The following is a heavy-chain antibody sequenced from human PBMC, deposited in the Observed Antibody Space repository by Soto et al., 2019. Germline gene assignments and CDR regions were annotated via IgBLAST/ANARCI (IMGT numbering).Heavy chain of an antibody. J-gene: IGHJ5*02. D-gene: IGHD3-16*01. CDR3: TRDLFSYDYSGILWFDP. CDR1: GFAFRGSA. Sequence: LRLSCAASGFAFRGSAMYWVRQASGKGPEWVGRIRSKGHNYATEYAASVKGRFTISRDDSKNTAYLQMNSLQTEDTAVYYCTRDLFSYDYSGILWFDPWGQGTLVTVSS. V-gene: IGHV3-73*01. CDR2: IRSKGHNYAT.